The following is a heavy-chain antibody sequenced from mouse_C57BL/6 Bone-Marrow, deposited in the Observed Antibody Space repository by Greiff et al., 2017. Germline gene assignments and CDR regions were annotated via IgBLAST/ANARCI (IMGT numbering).Heavy chain of an antibody. CDR3: ARIGYGWYFDV. D-gene: IGHD2-2*01. CDR1: GFTFSDYY. V-gene: IGHV5-12*01. CDR2: ISNGCGST. Sequence: EVKLMESGGGLVQPGGSLKLSCAASGFTFSDYYMYWVRQTPEKRLEWVAYISNGCGSTYYPDTVKGRFTITRDSTQNTLYLQLSRLKSEDTSMYYSARIGYGWYFDVWGTGTTVTVSS. J-gene: IGHJ1*03.